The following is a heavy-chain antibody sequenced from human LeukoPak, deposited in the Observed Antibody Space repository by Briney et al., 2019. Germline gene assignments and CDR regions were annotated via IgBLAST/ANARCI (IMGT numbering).Heavy chain of an antibody. J-gene: IGHJ6*02. D-gene: IGHD5-12*01. CDR3: ASKQVATIYNYYYGMDV. Sequence: SVKVSCKASGGTFSSYAISWVRQAPGQGLEWVGRIIPIFGIANYAQKFQGRVTITADKSTSTAYMELSSLRSEDTAVYYCASKQVATIYNYYYGMDVWGQGTTVTVSS. CDR2: IIPIFGIA. V-gene: IGHV1-69*04. CDR1: GGTFSSYA.